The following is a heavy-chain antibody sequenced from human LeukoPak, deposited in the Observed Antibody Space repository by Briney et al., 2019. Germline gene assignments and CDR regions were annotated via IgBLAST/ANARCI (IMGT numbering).Heavy chain of an antibody. D-gene: IGHD3-22*01. CDR3: ARSITGSYDSSGYYPGAFDI. J-gene: IGHJ3*02. CDR2: IYPGDSDT. V-gene: IGHV5-51*01. CDR1: GYSFTSYW. Sequence: GESLKISCKGSGYSFTSYWTGWVRQMPGKGLEWMGIIYPGDSDTRYSPSFQGQVTISADKSISTAYLQWSSLKASDTAMYYCARSITGSYDSSGYYPGAFDIWGQGTMVTVSS.